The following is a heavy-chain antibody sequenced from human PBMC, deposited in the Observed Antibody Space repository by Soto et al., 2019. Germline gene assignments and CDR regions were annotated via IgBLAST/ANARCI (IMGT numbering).Heavy chain of an antibody. CDR2: IYHSGST. V-gene: IGHV4-4*02. J-gene: IGHJ3*02. D-gene: IGHD4-17*01. CDR1: SGSISSSNR. Sequence: SETLSLTCAVSSGSISSSNRWSWVRQPPGKGLEWIGEIYHSGSTNYNPSLKSRVTISVDKSKNQFSLKLSSVTAADTAVYYCARGYGDEQGAFDIWGQGTMVTVSS. CDR3: ARGYGDEQGAFDI.